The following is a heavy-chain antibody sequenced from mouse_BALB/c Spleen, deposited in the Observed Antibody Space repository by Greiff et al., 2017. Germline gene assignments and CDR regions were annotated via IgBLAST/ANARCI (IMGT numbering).Heavy chain of an antibody. Sequence: VQLQQSGPSLVKPSQTLSLTCSVTGDSITSGYWNWIRKFPGNKLEYMGYISYSGSTYYNPSLKSRISITRDTSKNQYYLQLNSVTTEDTATYYCARGWGNYENWYFDVWGAGTTVTVSS. CDR2: ISYSGST. D-gene: IGHD2-1*01. CDR1: GDSITSGY. J-gene: IGHJ1*01. V-gene: IGHV3-8*02. CDR3: ARGWGNYENWYFDV.